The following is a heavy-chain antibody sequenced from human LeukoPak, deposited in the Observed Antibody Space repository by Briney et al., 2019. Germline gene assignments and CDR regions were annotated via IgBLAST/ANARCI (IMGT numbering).Heavy chain of an antibody. CDR2: VVHWGGT. J-gene: IGHJ5*02. Sequence: KSSETLSLTCAVSGDSISSNSWWNWVRQPPGMGPEWIGEVVHWGGTTYNPSLRSRVTISMDNSKNQFSLKLNSVTAADTAVYYCARDNYYGSGGEMEDSFDTWGQGTLVTVSS. D-gene: IGHD3-10*01. CDR3: ARDNYYGSGGEMEDSFDT. CDR1: GDSISSNSW. V-gene: IGHV4-4*02.